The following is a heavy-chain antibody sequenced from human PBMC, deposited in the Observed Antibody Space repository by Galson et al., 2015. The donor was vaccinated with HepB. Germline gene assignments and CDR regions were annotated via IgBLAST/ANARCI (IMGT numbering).Heavy chain of an antibody. Sequence: SVKVSCKASGYTFTSYGISWVRQAPGQGLEWMGWISAYNGNTNYAQKLQGRVTMTTDTSTSTAYMELRSLRSDDTAVYYCARDSKMAAAGTSSGWGQGTLVTVSS. V-gene: IGHV1-18*04. CDR2: ISAYNGNT. J-gene: IGHJ4*02. CDR1: GYTFTSYG. CDR3: ARDSKMAAAGTSSG. D-gene: IGHD6-13*01.